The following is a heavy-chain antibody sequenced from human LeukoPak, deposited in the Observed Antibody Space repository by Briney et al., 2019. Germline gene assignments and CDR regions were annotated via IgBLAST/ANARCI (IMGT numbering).Heavy chain of an antibody. J-gene: IGHJ4*02. D-gene: IGHD2-15*01. CDR1: GGTFSNYA. V-gene: IGHV1-69*05. CDR3: ATPHGHLGYCSGGSCYLQLDY. Sequence: SVKVSCKASGGTFSNYAISWVRQAPGRGLEWMGGITPIFGTPNYAQKFQGRVTITTDESTSTAYMELSSLRSEDTAVYYCATPHGHLGYCSGGSCYLQLDYWGQGTLVTVSS. CDR2: ITPIFGTP.